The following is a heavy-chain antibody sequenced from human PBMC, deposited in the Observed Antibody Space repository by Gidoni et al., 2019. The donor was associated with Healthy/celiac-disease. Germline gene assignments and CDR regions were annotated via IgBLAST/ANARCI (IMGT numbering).Heavy chain of an antibody. Sequence: EVQLVESGGGLVQPGGSLRLSCAASGFTFSSYVMSWVRQAPGKGLEWVSAISGSGGSKYYADSVKGRFTISRDNSKNTLYLQMNSLRAEDTAVYYCAKMRGDYGGFDIWGQGTMVTVSS. D-gene: IGHD4-17*01. CDR3: AKMRGDYGGFDI. V-gene: IGHV3-23*04. J-gene: IGHJ3*02. CDR2: ISGSGGSK. CDR1: GFTFSSYV.